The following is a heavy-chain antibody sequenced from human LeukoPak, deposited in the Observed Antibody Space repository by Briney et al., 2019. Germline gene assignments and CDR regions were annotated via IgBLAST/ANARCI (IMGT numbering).Heavy chain of an antibody. CDR2: IHFSGTT. J-gene: IGHJ4*02. CDR3: ARFRGVEASSLLDF. Sequence: SETLSLTCTVSGDSISTYNYYWGWIRQPPGKGLAWFGIIHFSGTTYYNPSLQSRVSISVDTSQNQFSLRLTSVTAADTAVYYCARFRGVEASSLLDFWGQGTLVTVSS. D-gene: IGHD3-10*01. V-gene: IGHV4-39*01. CDR1: GDSISTYNYY.